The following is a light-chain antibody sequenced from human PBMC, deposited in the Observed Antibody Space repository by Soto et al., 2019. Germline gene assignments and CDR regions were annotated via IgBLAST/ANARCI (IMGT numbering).Light chain of an antibody. V-gene: IGKV2D-29*01. CDR3: QQPSKWPLT. J-gene: IGKJ4*01. Sequence: DIVMIQTLLSRPFPHGQPSSFSCESSLCLVHSDGKPYLYWYLQKPGQAPQLLIYGVSNLFTGVPDRFSGSGSGTDFTLTISSLQPEDFAVYYCQQPSKWPLTFGGGTKVDIK. CDR2: GVS. CDR1: LCLVHSDGKPY.